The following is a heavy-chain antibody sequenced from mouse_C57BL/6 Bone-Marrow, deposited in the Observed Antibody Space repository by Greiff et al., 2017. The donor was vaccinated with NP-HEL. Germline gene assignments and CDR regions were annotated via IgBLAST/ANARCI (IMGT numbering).Heavy chain of an antibody. D-gene: IGHD2-3*01. Sequence: QVHVKQPGAELVKPGASVKLSCKASGYTFTSYWMHWVKQRPGQGLEWIGMIHPNSGSTNYNEKFKSKATLTVDKSSSTAYMQLSSLTSEDSAVYYCARGGGYYPYYFDYWGQGTTLTVSS. V-gene: IGHV1-64*01. CDR2: IHPNSGST. CDR1: GYTFTSYW. J-gene: IGHJ2*01. CDR3: ARGGGYYPYYFDY.